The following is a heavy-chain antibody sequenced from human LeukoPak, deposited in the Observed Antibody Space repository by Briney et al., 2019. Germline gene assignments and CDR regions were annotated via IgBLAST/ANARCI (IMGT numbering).Heavy chain of an antibody. J-gene: IGHJ3*02. Sequence: SQTLSLTCTVSGGSISSGDYYWSWIRQPPGKGLEWIGYIYYSGSTYYNPSLKSRVTISVDTSKNQFSLKLSSATAADTAVYYCARDGPQLGVQKRGAFDIWGQGTMVTVSS. CDR1: GGSISSGDYY. CDR3: ARDGPQLGVQKRGAFDI. CDR2: IYYSGST. D-gene: IGHD7-27*01. V-gene: IGHV4-30-4*01.